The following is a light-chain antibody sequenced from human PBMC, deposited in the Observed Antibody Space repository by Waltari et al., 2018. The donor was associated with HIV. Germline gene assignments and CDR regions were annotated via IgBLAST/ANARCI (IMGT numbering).Light chain of an antibody. CDR2: EVT. J-gene: IGLJ3*02. CDR3: STHTTTDTLM. V-gene: IGLV2-14*03. Sequence: QSALTQPASVSGSPGQSVTISCTATTSDFGRYNSVSWYQQHPGNFPKFIIYEVTSRPSGVPHRFAGSRSGNTASLTISGLQAEDEAVYYCSTHTTTDTLMFGGGTKLTVL. CDR1: TSDFGRYNS.